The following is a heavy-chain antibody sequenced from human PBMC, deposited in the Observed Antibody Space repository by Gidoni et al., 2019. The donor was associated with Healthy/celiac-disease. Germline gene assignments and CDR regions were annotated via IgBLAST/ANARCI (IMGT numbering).Heavy chain of an antibody. Sequence: QVQLVQSGAEAKKPGSSVKLSCQASGGPFSSYAISWVRQAPGQGLEWMGGIIPIFGTANYAQKFQGRVTITADESTSTAYMELSSLRSEDTAVYYCARVPYSSSSDYYYYYYMDVWGKGTTVTVSS. V-gene: IGHV1-69*01. D-gene: IGHD6-13*01. CDR3: ARVPYSSSSDYYYYYYMDV. J-gene: IGHJ6*03. CDR2: IIPIFGTA. CDR1: GGPFSSYA.